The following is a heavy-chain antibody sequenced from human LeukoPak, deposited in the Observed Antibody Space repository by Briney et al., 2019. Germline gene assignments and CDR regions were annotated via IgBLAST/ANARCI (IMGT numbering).Heavy chain of an antibody. Sequence: GGSLRLSCAASGFSFSTYAMHWVRQAPGKGLEYVSAISGNGGSTYYADSVKGRFTISRGNSKNTLYLQMSSLRAEDTAVYYCSGGSRRRFDYWGQGTLVTVSS. J-gene: IGHJ4*02. CDR3: SGGSRRRFDY. V-gene: IGHV3-64D*06. D-gene: IGHD2-15*01. CDR2: ISGNGGST. CDR1: GFSFSTYA.